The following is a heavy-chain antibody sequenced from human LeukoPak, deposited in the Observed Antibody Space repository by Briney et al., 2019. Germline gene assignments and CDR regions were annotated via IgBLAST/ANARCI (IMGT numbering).Heavy chain of an antibody. J-gene: IGHJ4*02. D-gene: IGHD2-2*01. Sequence: ASVKVSCKASGFTFTSYDINWVRQASGQGLEWMGWMNPNNGNTGYAQKFQGRVTMTRDTSISTAYMELRGLRSEDTAVYYCARDQTYQFDYWGQGTLVTVSS. CDR3: ARDQTYQFDY. CDR2: MNPNNGNT. V-gene: IGHV1-8*01. CDR1: GFTFTSYD.